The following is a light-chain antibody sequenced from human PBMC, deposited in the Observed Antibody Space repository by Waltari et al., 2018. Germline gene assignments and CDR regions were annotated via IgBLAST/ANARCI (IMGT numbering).Light chain of an antibody. J-gene: IGKJ4*01. Sequence: ETVMTQSPPTLSVSPGERATLPYRARQSVSSDFAWYQQKPGPAPRLLIYGASTRAPGIPGRFSGSGSGTEFTLTISSLQSEDFAVYYWQQYNNWPLTFGGGTKVEI. CDR3: QQYNNWPLT. V-gene: IGKV3-15*01. CDR1: QSVSSD. CDR2: GAS.